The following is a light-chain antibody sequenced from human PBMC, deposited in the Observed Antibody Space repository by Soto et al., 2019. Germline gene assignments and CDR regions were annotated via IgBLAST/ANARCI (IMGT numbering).Light chain of an antibody. CDR3: QQYNSHPLA. CDR2: YAS. CDR1: QCFSGG. J-gene: IGKJ4*01. V-gene: IGKV1-5*02. Sequence: DIQIPRCSAKLPALVEDAVTVVCGASQCFSGGLALYQQKPGEAPKLLIDYASALPRGVASRCIGRGSGTDFSLTISSLQPGDFATYYCQQYNSHPLAVGGGTKVGIK.